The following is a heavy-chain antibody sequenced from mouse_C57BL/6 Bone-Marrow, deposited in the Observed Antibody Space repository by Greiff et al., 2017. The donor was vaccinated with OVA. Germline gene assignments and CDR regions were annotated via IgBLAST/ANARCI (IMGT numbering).Heavy chain of an antibody. J-gene: IGHJ4*01. CDR1: GYTFTDYY. Sequence: EVQLQPSGPVLVKPGASVKMSCKASGYTFTDYYMNWVKQSHGKSLEWIGVIHPYNGGTSYNQKFKGKATLTVDKSSSTAYMELNSLTSEDSAVYYCARDGSSSLYAIDYWGQGTSVTVSS. CDR3: ARDGSSSLYAIDY. V-gene: IGHV1-19*01. CDR2: IHPYNGGT. D-gene: IGHD1-1*01.